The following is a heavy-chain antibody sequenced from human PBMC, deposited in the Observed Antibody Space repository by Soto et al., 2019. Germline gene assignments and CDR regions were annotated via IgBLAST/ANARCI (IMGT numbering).Heavy chain of an antibody. Sequence: QVQLQESGPGLVKPSQTLSLTCTVSGGSISRGGHFWSWVRQHPGKGLEWIGYIYYSGSAYYNPSLESRVTISVDTSKNQFYLKLSSVTAADTAVYHCARDQGITRATGGMDVWGQGTTVTVSS. D-gene: IGHD1-7*01. V-gene: IGHV4-31*03. CDR1: GGSISRGGHF. CDR2: IYYSGSA. J-gene: IGHJ6*02. CDR3: ARDQGITRATGGMDV.